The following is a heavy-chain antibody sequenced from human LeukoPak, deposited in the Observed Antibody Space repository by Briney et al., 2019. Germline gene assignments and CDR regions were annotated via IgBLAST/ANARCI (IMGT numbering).Heavy chain of an antibody. Sequence: GGSLRLSCSASGFTFSSYAMHWVRQAPRKGLEYVSAISSNGGSTYYADSVKGRFTISRDNSKNTLYLQMSSLRAEDTAVYYCVKSRGIAVAGTFDYWGQGTLVTVSS. J-gene: IGHJ4*02. V-gene: IGHV3-64D*06. D-gene: IGHD6-19*01. CDR2: ISSNGGST. CDR1: GFTFSSYA. CDR3: VKSRGIAVAGTFDY.